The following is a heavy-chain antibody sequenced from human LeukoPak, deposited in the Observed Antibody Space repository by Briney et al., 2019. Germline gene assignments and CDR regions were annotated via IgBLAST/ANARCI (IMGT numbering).Heavy chain of an antibody. D-gene: IGHD3-22*01. CDR3: ARVVPLGSGYFIYFDY. CDR2: INHSGST. J-gene: IGHJ4*02. CDR1: GGSLSGYY. V-gene: IGHV4-34*01. Sequence: SETLSLTCAVYGGSLSGYYWSWIRQPPGKGLEWIGEINHSGSTNYNPSLKSRVTISVDTSKNQFSLKLSSVTAADTAVYYCARVVPLGSGYFIYFDYWGQGTLVTVSS.